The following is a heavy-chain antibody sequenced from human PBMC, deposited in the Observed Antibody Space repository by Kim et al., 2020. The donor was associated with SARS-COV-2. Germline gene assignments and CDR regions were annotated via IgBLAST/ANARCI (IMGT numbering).Heavy chain of an antibody. Sequence: SETLSLTCTVSGGSISSSSYYWGWIRQPPGKGLEWIGSIYYSGSTYYNPSLKSRVTISVDTSKNQFSLKLSSVTAADTAVYYCARDPGQRGYSQGYWGQG. CDR2: IYYSGST. D-gene: IGHD5-18*01. CDR3: ARDPGQRGYSQGY. CDR1: GGSISSSSYY. V-gene: IGHV4-39*07. J-gene: IGHJ4*02.